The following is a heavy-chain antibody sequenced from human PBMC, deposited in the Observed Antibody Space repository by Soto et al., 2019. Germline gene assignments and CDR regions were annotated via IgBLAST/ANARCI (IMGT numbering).Heavy chain of an antibody. CDR2: INHRGSA. V-gene: IGHV4-34*02. CDR3: ARTDLVTTNCFDP. CDR1: GESFIGYY. D-gene: IGHD5-12*01. Sequence: QVHLQQWGAGLLKPSETLSLTCAVYGESFIGYYWTWIRQPPGKGLEWIGEINHRGSANYNPSLKSRGTISVDTSNNQFSLKLSSVTAADTSVYYCARTDLVTTNCFDPWGQGTLVTVSS. J-gene: IGHJ5*02.